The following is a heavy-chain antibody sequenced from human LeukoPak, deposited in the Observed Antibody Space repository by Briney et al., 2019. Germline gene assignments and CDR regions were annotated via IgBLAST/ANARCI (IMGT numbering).Heavy chain of an antibody. CDR2: ISAYNGNT. J-gene: IGHJ6*02. CDR3: ARSNGRTKAAAGPIHYYYYYGMDV. CDR1: GYTFTSYG. V-gene: IGHV1-18*01. D-gene: IGHD6-13*01. Sequence: GASVKVSCKASGYTFTSYGISWVRQAPGQGLEWMGWISAYNGNTNYAQKLQGRVTMTTDTSTSTAYMELRSLRSDDTAVYYCARSNGRTKAAAGPIHYYYYYGMDVWGQGTTVTVSS.